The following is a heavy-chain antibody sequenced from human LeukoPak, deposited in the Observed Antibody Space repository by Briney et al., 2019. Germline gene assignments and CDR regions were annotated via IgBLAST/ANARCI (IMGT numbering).Heavy chain of an antibody. CDR3: ATFAIFGVVITHDY. Sequence: QTGGSLRLSCAASGFTFDDYAMHWVRQAPGKGLEWVSGISWNSGSIGYADSAKGRFTISRDNAKNSLYLQMNSLRAEDTALYYCATFAIFGVVITHDYWGQGTLVTVS. J-gene: IGHJ4*02. CDR2: ISWNSGSI. CDR1: GFTFDDYA. D-gene: IGHD3-3*01. V-gene: IGHV3-9*01.